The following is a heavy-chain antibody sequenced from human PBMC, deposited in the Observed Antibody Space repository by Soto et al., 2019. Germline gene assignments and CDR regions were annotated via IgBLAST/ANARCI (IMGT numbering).Heavy chain of an antibody. CDR2: IYYSGST. J-gene: IGHJ3*02. CDR3: AREDYGGNDRAFDI. Sequence: PSETLSLTCTVSGGSISSSSYYWGWIRQPPGKGLEWIGSIYYSGSTYYNPSLKSRVTISVDTSKNQFSLKLSSVTAADTAVYYCAREDYGGNDRAFDIWGQGTMVTVSS. V-gene: IGHV4-39*02. CDR1: GGSISSSSYY. D-gene: IGHD4-17*01.